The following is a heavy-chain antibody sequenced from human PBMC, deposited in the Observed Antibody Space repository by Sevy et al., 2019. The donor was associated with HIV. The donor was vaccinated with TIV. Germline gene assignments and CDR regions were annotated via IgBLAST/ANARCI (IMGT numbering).Heavy chain of an antibody. V-gene: IGHV3-21*01. D-gene: IGHD2-8*02. J-gene: IGHJ4*02. CDR2: ISSSSSYI. CDR3: ARDAANCRYWSILLLNCLDD. Sequence: GGSLRLSCAASGFTFSSYSMNWVRQAPGKGLEWVSSISSSSSYIYYADSVKGRFTISRDNAKNSLYLQMNSLRAEDTAVYYCARDAANCRYWSILLLNCLDDWGQGTLGTVTS. CDR1: GFTFSSYS.